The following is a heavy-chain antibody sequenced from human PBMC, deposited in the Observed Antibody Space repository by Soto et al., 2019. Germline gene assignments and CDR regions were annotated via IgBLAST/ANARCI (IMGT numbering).Heavy chain of an antibody. CDR3: TKDFSPKYYNDFWSGSVFDS. J-gene: IGHJ4*02. CDR1: GFTFGIYY. D-gene: IGHD3-3*01. CDR2: ISGSGSSK. V-gene: IGHV3-23*01. Sequence: PGGSRRLSCFVAGFTFGIYYMAWVRQDPGRGLEWFSTISGSGSSKYHSDSVMGRFTISRDNSKNTVYLQMNSLRAEDTAVYYCTKDFSPKYYNDFWSGSVFDSCGQGTLVTVSS.